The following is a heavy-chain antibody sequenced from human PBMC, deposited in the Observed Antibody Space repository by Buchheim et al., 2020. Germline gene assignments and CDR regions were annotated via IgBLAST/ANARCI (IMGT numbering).Heavy chain of an antibody. CDR3: AREEYSYGPPDAFDI. D-gene: IGHD5-18*01. CDR1: GGSISSSSYY. CDR2: IYYSGST. J-gene: IGHJ3*02. Sequence: QLQLQESGPGLVKPSETLSLTCTVSGGSISSSSYYWGWIRQPPGMGLEWIGSIYYSGSTYYNPSLKSRVTISVDTSNNQFHLKLSAVTAADTAVYYCAREEYSYGPPDAFDIWGQGT. V-gene: IGHV4-39*07.